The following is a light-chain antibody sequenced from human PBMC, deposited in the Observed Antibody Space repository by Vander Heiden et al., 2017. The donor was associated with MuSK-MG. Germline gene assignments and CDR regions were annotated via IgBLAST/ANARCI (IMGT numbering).Light chain of an antibody. CDR2: SAS. J-gene: IGKJ1*01. V-gene: IGKV1-8*01. Sequence: AIRMTQSPSSLSASTGDRVTITCRASQGISSYVAWYQQKPGKAPNLLIHSASTLQSGVPSRFSGSGSGTDFTLTISCLQSEDFATYYCQQDDSSPSTFGQGTKVDIK. CDR1: QGISSY. CDR3: QQDDSSPST.